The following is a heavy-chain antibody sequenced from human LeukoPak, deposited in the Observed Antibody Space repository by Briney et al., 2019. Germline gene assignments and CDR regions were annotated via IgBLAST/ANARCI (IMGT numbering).Heavy chain of an antibody. CDR2: ISYDGSNK. Sequence: GRSLRLSCAASGFTFSSYGMHWVRQAPGKGLEWVAVISYDGSNKYYADSVKGRFTISRDNSKNTLYLQMNSLRAEGTAVYYCAKELVYYDSSGYYEGDYWGQGTLVTVSS. J-gene: IGHJ4*02. V-gene: IGHV3-30*18. CDR3: AKELVYYDSSGYYEGDY. CDR1: GFTFSSYG. D-gene: IGHD3-22*01.